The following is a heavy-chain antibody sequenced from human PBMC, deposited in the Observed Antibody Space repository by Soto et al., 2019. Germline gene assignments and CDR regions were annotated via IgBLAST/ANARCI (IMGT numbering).Heavy chain of an antibody. CDR1: GFTFTTYG. Sequence: GGSLRLSCAASGFTFTTYGMHWVRQTPGKRLEWVAVISYDGSNKYYADSVKGRFTISRDNSKNTLYLQMNSLRAEDTAVYYCARETYYDFWSGPYYGMDVWGQGTTVTVSS. J-gene: IGHJ6*02. CDR2: ISYDGSNK. CDR3: ARETYYDFWSGPYYGMDV. V-gene: IGHV3-30*19. D-gene: IGHD3-3*01.